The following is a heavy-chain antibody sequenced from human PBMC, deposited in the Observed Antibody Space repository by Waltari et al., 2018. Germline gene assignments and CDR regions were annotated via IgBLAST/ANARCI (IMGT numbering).Heavy chain of an antibody. V-gene: IGHV1-2*02. CDR2: RTPTWGGT. Sequence: QVQLVQSGAEVKKPGASVKVSCKASGYTFTSYDINWVRQATGQGLEWMGWRTPTWGGTNTPQKFQGRLTMPRDTSTSTAYMGLSRLRADDTAVYYCARGHGDYWGQGTLVTVSS. J-gene: IGHJ4*02. CDR1: GYTFTSYD. CDR3: ARGHGDY. D-gene: IGHD3-10*01.